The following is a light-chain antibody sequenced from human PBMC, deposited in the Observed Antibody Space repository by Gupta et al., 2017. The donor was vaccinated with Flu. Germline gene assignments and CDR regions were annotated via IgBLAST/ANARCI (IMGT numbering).Light chain of an antibody. CDR3: QHGYSTPT. CDR1: QSIGSY. V-gene: IGKV1-39*01. CDR2: AAS. Sequence: DIHMTQSPSSLSASVGDRVTITCRESQSIGSYLNWYQQKPGQAPKLLIYAASRVKSGDPPGFSGCGEGNDLSLTSSMRQNEACADYYGQHGYSTPTFAGGTKVEIK. J-gene: IGKJ4*01.